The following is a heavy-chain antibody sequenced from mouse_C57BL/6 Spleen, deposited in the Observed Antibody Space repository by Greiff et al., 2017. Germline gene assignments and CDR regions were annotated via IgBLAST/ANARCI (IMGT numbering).Heavy chain of an antibody. CDR1: GYTFTSYW. CDR2: IDPSDSET. V-gene: IGHV1-52*01. J-gene: IGHJ4*01. CDR3: ARGITTVVAGYYAMDY. D-gene: IGHD1-1*01. Sequence: VQLQQPGAELVRPGSSVKLSCKASGYTFTSYWMHWVKQRPIQGLEWIGNIDPSDSETHYNQKFKDKATLTVDKSSSTAYMQLSSLTSEDSAVYYYARGITTVVAGYYAMDYWGQGTSVTVSS.